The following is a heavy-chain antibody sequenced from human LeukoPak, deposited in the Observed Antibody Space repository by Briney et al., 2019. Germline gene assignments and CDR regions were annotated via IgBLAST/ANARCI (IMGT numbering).Heavy chain of an antibody. CDR3: ARVRLADERAWAY. Sequence: ASVKVSCKASGYTFSDFYIHWVRQAPGQGLEYVGWITPKSGDTYSPQRLQGRVTMTRDASISTAYMEPSSLRSDDTAVYFCARVRLADERAWAYWGQGTLVTVSS. CDR1: GYTFSDFY. V-gene: IGHV1-2*02. D-gene: IGHD3-3*02. CDR2: ITPKSGDT. J-gene: IGHJ4*02.